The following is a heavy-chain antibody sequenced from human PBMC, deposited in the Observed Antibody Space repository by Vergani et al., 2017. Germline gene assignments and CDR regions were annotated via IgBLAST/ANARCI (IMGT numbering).Heavy chain of an antibody. CDR3: AKANPPNTGSDYLYCYHAMDV. Sequence: EVQLLESGGDLVQPGGSLRLSCAASGFTFNHYAMNWVRQAPGKGLEWFSGISGSGGSTYYAGSVKGRFTISRDSSNNTLYLQVNSLSAGDTAVYYCAKANPPNTGSDYLYCYHAMDVWGQGTTVTVSS. CDR1: GFTFNHYA. CDR2: ISGSGGST. D-gene: IGHD5-12*01. V-gene: IGHV3-23*01. J-gene: IGHJ6*02.